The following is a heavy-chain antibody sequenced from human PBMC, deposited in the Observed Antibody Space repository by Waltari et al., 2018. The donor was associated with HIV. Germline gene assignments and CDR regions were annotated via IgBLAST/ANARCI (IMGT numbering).Heavy chain of an antibody. CDR1: GGTFSSYA. CDR2: ISPIFGTA. CDR3: ARVPPRAYYFDY. V-gene: IGHV1-69*13. J-gene: IGHJ4*02. Sequence: SGAEVKKPGSSVKVSCKASGGTFSSYAISWVRQAPGQGLEWMGGISPIFGTANYAQQFQGRVTITADESTSTAYMELSSLRAEDTAVYYCARVPPRAYYFDYWGQGTLVTVSS.